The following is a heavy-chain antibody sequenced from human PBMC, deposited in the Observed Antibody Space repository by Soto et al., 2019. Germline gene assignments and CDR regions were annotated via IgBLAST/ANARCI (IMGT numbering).Heavy chain of an antibody. V-gene: IGHV1-18*01. CDR2: ISGYNGDT. J-gene: IGHJ6*02. D-gene: IGHD2-8*01. Sequence: QGQLVQSGPEVKKPGASVKVSCKASGYTFSRYGISWVRQAPGQGLEWMGWISGYNGDTKYAQKVQSRGTMTIDTSTYTAYMELRSLTSDDTAIYYCAKNGQPPYYYYGMDVWGQGTTVTVSS. CDR3: AKNGQPPYYYYGMDV. CDR1: GYTFSRYG.